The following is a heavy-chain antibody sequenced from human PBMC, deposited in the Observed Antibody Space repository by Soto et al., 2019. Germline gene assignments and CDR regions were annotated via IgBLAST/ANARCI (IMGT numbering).Heavy chain of an antibody. J-gene: IGHJ4*02. CDR1: GGSISSYY. Sequence: QVQLQESGPGLVKPSETLSLTCTVSGGSISSYYWSWIRQPPGKGLEWIGYNYYSGSTNYNPSLKSRVTISVDTSKNQFSLKLSSVTAADTAVYYCGGGGYDWRDFDYWGQGTLVTVSS. V-gene: IGHV4-59*01. CDR2: NYYSGST. D-gene: IGHD5-12*01. CDR3: GGGGYDWRDFDY.